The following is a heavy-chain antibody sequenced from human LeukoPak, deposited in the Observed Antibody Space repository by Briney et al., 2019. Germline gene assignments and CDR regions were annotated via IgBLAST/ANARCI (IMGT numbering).Heavy chain of an antibody. Sequence: PGASLRLSCAASGFTFSNYAMYWVRQAPGKGLEWVSAVSGRDDSTYYADSVKGRFTISRDTSKNTLYLQMNSLRAEDTAVYYCAKWGDYNILTGYYDPDSWGQGTLVTVSS. CDR1: GFTFSNYA. D-gene: IGHD3-9*01. V-gene: IGHV3-23*01. CDR3: AKWGDYNILTGYYDPDS. J-gene: IGHJ5*01. CDR2: VSGRDDST.